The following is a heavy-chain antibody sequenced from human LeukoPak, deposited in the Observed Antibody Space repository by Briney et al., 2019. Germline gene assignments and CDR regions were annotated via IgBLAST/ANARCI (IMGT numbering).Heavy chain of an antibody. CDR1: GFTFSNYG. V-gene: IGHV3-33*06. D-gene: IGHD7-27*01. J-gene: IGHJ4*02. CDR2: IWYDAGNK. CDR3: AKPWGSRIQYFDY. Sequence: PGGSLRLSCAASGFTFSNYGMHWVRQAPGKGLEWVAVIWYDAGNKYYAGSVQGRFTISRDNSKNTLYLQMNSLRAEDTAVYYCAKPWGSRIQYFDYWGQGTLVTVSS.